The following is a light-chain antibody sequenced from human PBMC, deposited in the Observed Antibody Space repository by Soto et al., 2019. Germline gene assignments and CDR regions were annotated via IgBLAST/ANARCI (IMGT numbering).Light chain of an antibody. CDR1: QSVRSDF. Sequence: NVLTQSPGTLSLSPVERATLSCMASQSVRSDFLAWYQQKHGQPPRLLIYGASSRATGTSDRFSGSGSGTDFTLSISRLEPEDFAVYYCQQYGGSLITFGQGTRLEIK. CDR2: GAS. CDR3: QQYGGSLIT. J-gene: IGKJ5*01. V-gene: IGKV3-20*01.